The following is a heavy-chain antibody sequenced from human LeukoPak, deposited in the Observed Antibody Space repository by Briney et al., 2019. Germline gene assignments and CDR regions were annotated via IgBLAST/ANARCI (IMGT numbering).Heavy chain of an antibody. D-gene: IGHD3-10*01. CDR1: GFTFSGYY. CDR2: ISPNSGGT. CDR3: AREPSGSGGYDY. J-gene: IGHJ4*02. V-gene: IGHV1-2*02. Sequence: ASVKVSCKASGFTFSGYYMHCVRQAPGQGLEWMEWISPNSGGTNYVQKFQGRVTVTRDTSISTDYMEISGLTSDDTALYYCAREPSGSGGYDYWGQGTLVTVSS.